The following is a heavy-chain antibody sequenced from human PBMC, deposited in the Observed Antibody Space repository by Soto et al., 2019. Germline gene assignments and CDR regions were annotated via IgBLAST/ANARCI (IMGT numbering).Heavy chain of an antibody. D-gene: IGHD3-16*01. Sequence: PGESLKISCKAFGYNFSTYWIGWVRQMPGKGLEWMGIVYPGDSDTRYSPSLQGQVTLSADKSISTAYLQWSSLKASDTAMYYCERRGKAFDIWGQGTMVTVSS. CDR1: GYNFSTYW. CDR2: VYPGDSDT. CDR3: ERRGKAFDI. V-gene: IGHV5-51*01. J-gene: IGHJ3*02.